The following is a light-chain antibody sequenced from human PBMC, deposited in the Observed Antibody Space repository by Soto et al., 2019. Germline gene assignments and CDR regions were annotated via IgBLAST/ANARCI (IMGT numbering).Light chain of an antibody. CDR2: GAP. J-gene: IGKJ4*01. V-gene: IGKV3-20*01. CDR3: QQYGGSLT. Sequence: IVLTQAPGTLSLSPGERAALSCRATQTVFSNYIGWYQQKPGQAPRLLIYGAPSRATGIPDRFSGSGSGTDFTLTISRLEPEDFALYYCQQYGGSLTFGGGTRWIS. CDR1: QTVFSNY.